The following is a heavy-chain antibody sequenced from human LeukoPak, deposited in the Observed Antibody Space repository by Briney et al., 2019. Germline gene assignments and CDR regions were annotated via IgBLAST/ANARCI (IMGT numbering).Heavy chain of an antibody. CDR3: ARGPAITMVRGVIIRRGYYFDY. D-gene: IGHD3-10*01. Sequence: SETLSLTCAVYGGSFSGYYWSWLRQPPGKGLEWIGEINHSGSANYNPSLKSRVTISVDTSKKQFSLKLSSVTAADTAVYYCARGPAITMVRGVIIRRGYYFDYWGQGTLVTVSS. CDR2: INHSGSA. CDR1: GGSFSGYY. J-gene: IGHJ4*02. V-gene: IGHV4-34*01.